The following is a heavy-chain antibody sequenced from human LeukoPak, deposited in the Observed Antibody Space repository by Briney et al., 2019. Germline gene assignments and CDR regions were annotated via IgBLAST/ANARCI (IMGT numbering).Heavy chain of an antibody. V-gene: IGHV3-7*03. CDR1: GFTFNSYW. CDR3: ARDRCSSTSCYNTPNWFDP. D-gene: IGHD2-2*02. Sequence: TGGSLRLSCAASGFTFNSYWMSWVRQAPGKGLEWVANIKPDGSEIYYVDSVKGRFTISRDNAKNSVYLQMNSLRSEDTAFYHCARDRCSSTSCYNTPNWFDPWGQGTLVTVSS. CDR2: IKPDGSEI. J-gene: IGHJ5*02.